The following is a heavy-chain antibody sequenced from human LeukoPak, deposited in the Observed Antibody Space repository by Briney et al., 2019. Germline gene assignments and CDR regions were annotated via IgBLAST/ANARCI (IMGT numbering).Heavy chain of an antibody. CDR2: INPNSGGT. Sequence: ASVKVSCKASGYTFTSYAMNWVRQAPGQGLEWMGWINPNSGGTNYAQKFQVRGTMTRDTSISTAYMELSRLRSDDTAVYYCARSAESSSWVEFDYWGQGTLVTVSS. D-gene: IGHD6-13*01. J-gene: IGHJ4*02. CDR1: GYTFTSYA. CDR3: ARSAESSSWVEFDY. V-gene: IGHV1-2*02.